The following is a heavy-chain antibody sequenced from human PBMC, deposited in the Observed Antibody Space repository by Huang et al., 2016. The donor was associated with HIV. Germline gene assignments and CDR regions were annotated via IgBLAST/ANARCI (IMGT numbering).Heavy chain of an antibody. Sequence: QLQLQESGPGLVKPSETLSLTCTVSGGSISSSSYYWGWIRQPPGKGLEWIGCIYYSGSTYYNPSLKSRVTISVDTSKNQFSLKLSSVTAADTAVYYCARQGAIYYYYYGMDVWGQGTTVTVSS. CDR3: ARQGAIYYYYYGMDV. CDR2: IYYSGST. J-gene: IGHJ6*02. V-gene: IGHV4-39*01. D-gene: IGHD1-26*01. CDR1: GGSISSSSYY.